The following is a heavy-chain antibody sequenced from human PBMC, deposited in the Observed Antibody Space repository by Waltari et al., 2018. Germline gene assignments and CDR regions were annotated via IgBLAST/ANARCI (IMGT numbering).Heavy chain of an antibody. CDR2: ISGNTGDT. V-gene: IGHV1-18*01. CDR3: ARNPNPFYYDSPCDL. J-gene: IGHJ3*01. Sequence: VQLVQSESAVKKPGASVKVSCKTSGFTLTSYGFTWVRKAPGQGLEWIGWISGNTGDTNYAQEFRDRVTMTTDTSTNTVYMELRTLRSDDTALYYCARNPNPFYYDSPCDLWGQGTELTVSS. D-gene: IGHD3-22*01. CDR1: GFTLTSYG.